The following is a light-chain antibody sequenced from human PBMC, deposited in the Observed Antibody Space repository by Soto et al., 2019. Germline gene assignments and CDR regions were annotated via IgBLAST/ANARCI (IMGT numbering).Light chain of an antibody. CDR3: QTWGTGIQV. J-gene: IGLJ2*01. Sequence: QLVLTQSPSASASLGASVKFTCTVTSGHSSYAIAWHQQQPEKGPRYLMRLNSDGSHTKGDGIPDRFSGSSSGAERYLTISSLQSEDEADYYCQTWGTGIQVFGGGTKVTVL. V-gene: IGLV4-69*01. CDR1: SGHSSYA. CDR2: LNSDGSH.